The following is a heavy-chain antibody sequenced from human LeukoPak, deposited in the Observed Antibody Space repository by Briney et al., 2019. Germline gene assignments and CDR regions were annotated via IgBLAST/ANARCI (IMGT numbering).Heavy chain of an antibody. Sequence: SSVKVSCKASGGTFSSYAISWVRQAPGQGLEWMGRIIPIFRTANYAQKFQGRLTITTDESTSTAYMELSSLRSEETAVYYCARAIYYYDSSGYYFSAPLFDYWGERTLVTLSS. CDR1: GGTFSSYA. J-gene: IGHJ4*02. V-gene: IGHV1-69*05. D-gene: IGHD3-22*01. CDR2: IIPIFRTA. CDR3: ARAIYYYDSSGYYFSAPLFDY.